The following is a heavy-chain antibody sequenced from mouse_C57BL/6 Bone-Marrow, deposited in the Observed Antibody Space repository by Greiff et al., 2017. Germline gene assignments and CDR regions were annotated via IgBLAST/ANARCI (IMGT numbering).Heavy chain of an antibody. Sequence: QVHVKQSGAELARPGASVKMSCKASGYTFTSYTLHWVHPRPGPGLAWIGSINPSSGYTKYNQKFKDQDTLTADKSTSTAYMQLSSRTAEDSAVYYCARSHWAWWADWGQGTLVTVPA. CDR1: GYTFTSYT. CDR2: INPSSGYT. D-gene: IGHD4-1*01. CDR3: ARSHWAWWAD. V-gene: IGHV1-4*01. J-gene: IGHJ3*01.